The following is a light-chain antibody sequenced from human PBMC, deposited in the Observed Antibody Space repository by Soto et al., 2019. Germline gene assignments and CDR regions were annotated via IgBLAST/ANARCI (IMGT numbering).Light chain of an antibody. Sequence: SYELTQPPSVSVAPGKTARVTCGGNNIGSKSVHWYQQKPGQAPVLVIYHDSDRPSGIPERFSGSNSGNTATLTISRVEAGDGADYYCQVWDSGSDHPLYVFGTGTKVTVL. CDR1: NIGSKS. V-gene: IGLV3-21*04. J-gene: IGLJ1*01. CDR2: HDS. CDR3: QVWDSGSDHPLYV.